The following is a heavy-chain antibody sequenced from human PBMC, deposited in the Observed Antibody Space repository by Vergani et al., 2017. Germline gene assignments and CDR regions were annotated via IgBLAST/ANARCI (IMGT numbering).Heavy chain of an antibody. Sequence: QVQLVQSGAEVKKPGSSVKVSCKASGGTFSSYAISWVRQAPGQGLEWMGIINPSGGSTSYAQKFQGRVTMTRDTSTSTVYMELSSLRSEDTAVYYCARDISGYHPRGFNYWGQGTLVTVSS. D-gene: IGHD5-12*01. V-gene: IGHV1-46*01. CDR1: GGTFSSYA. CDR3: ARDISGYHPRGFNY. J-gene: IGHJ4*02. CDR2: INPSGGST.